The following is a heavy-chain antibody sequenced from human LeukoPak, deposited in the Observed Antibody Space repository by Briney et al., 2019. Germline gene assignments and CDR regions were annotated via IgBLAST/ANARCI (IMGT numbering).Heavy chain of an antibody. J-gene: IGHJ4*02. V-gene: IGHV4-34*01. D-gene: IGHD1-1*01. Sequence: SETLSLTCAVYGGSFSDCYWSWIRQPPGKGLEWIGEIHHSGSTNYNPSLESRVTISVDSSKNQFSLKLNSVTAADTAVYYCARGNGTFDYWGQRTLVTVSS. CDR3: ARGNGTFDY. CDR2: IHHSGST. CDR1: GGSFSDCY.